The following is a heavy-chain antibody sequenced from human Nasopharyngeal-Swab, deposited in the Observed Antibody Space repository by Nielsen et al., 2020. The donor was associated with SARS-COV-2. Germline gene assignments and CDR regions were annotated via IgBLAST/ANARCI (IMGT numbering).Heavy chain of an antibody. V-gene: IGHV5-51*01. J-gene: IGHJ4*02. CDR1: GYSFTSYW. Sequence: GGSLRLSCKGSGYSFTSYWIGWVRQMPGKGLEWMGIIYPGDSDTRYSPSFQGQVTISADKSISTAYLQWSSLKASDTAMYYCARRIAVAGIYDCWGQGTLVTVSS. CDR3: ARRIAVAGIYDC. CDR2: IYPGDSDT. D-gene: IGHD6-19*01.